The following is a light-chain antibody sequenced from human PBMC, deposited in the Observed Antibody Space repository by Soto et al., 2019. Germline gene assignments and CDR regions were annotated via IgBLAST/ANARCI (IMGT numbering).Light chain of an antibody. Sequence: DIVMTQSPDSLAVSLGERATINCKSSQSVLFNSNNKNYLAWYQQKPGQPPKLLIYWASTRESGVPDRFSGSGSGTDFSLTISSLQAEDVALYYCQQYHSTPRTFGRGTKVDIK. J-gene: IGKJ1*01. CDR3: QQYHSTPRT. CDR2: WAS. V-gene: IGKV4-1*01. CDR1: QSVLFNSNNKNY.